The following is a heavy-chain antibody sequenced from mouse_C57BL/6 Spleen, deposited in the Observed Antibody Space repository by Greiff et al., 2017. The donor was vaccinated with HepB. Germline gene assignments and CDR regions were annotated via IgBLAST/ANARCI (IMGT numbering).Heavy chain of an antibody. CDR3: ARSGGREAMDY. D-gene: IGHD3-1*01. Sequence: EVQLQQSGPELVKPGASVKISCKASGYTFTDYYMNWVKQSHGKSLEWIGDINPNNGGTSYNQKFKGKATLTVDKSSSTAYMELRSLTSEDSAVYYCARSGGREAMDYWGQGTSVTVSS. J-gene: IGHJ4*01. CDR2: INPNNGGT. V-gene: IGHV1-26*01. CDR1: GYTFTDYY.